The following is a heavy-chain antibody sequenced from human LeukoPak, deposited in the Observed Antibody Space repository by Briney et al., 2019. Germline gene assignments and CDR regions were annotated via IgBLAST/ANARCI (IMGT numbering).Heavy chain of an antibody. J-gene: IGHJ4*01. CDR3: ARSISNSFPFDY. CDR1: GFDFSPYN. D-gene: IGHD6-6*01. Sequence: GGSLRLSCAASGFDFSPYNMNWVRQSQEKGLEWLSHISGSGRAMYTADSVKGRFTISRDNAKRSLYLDMNSLAVEDTAVYFCARSISNSFPFDYWGHGTLVIVSS. CDR2: ISGSGRAM. V-gene: IGHV3-48*04.